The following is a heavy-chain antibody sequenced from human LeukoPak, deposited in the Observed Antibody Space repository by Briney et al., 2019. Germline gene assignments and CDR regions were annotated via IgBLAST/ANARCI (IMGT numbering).Heavy chain of an antibody. CDR3: AKSPRFGDSYYFDY. D-gene: IGHD3-10*01. CDR2: IRYDGSNK. Sequence: GGSLRLSCAASGFTFSSYGMHWVRQAPGKGLEWVAFIRYDGSNKYYADSVKGRFTISRDNSKNTLYLQMNSLRAEDTAVYYCAKSPRFGDSYYFDYWGQGTLVTVSS. V-gene: IGHV3-30*02. J-gene: IGHJ4*02. CDR1: GFTFSSYG.